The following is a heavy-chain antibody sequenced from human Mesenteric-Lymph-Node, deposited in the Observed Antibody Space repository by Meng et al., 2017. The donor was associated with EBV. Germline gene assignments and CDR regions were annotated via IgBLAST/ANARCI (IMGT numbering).Heavy chain of an antibody. V-gene: IGHV1-69*06. CDR3: ARDKGYCSSTSCYSDWFDP. CDR2: IIPIFHTA. Sequence: QVQVVQSGAEVKKPXSSVRISCQASGGTISTYAFSWVRQAPGQGLEWMGGIIPIFHTAKYAQKFHDRVTMTTDTSTSTAYMELRSLRSDDTAVYYCARDKGYCSSTSCYSDWFDPWGQGTLVTVSS. J-gene: IGHJ5*02. D-gene: IGHD2-2*01. CDR1: GGTISTYA.